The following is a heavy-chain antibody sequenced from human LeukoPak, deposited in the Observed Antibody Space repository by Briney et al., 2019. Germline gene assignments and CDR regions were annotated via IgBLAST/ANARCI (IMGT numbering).Heavy chain of an antibody. CDR3: ATRREREPFHY. J-gene: IGHJ4*02. Sequence: GGSLRLSCAAPGFNLNDYAMHGIRLVPGKGLDWLSGISWNSVIMTYADSVKGRFTISRDNARNSLFLQMNSLRDDDTALYYCATRREREPFHYWGQGTLVTVSS. CDR1: GFNLNDYA. CDR2: ISWNSVIM. D-gene: IGHD1-26*01. V-gene: IGHV3-9*01.